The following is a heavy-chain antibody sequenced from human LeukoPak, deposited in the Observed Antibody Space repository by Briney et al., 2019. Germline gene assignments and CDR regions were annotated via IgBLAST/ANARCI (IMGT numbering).Heavy chain of an antibody. CDR3: ARSYYGGSHQYYFDY. CDR1: SGSISSYY. J-gene: IGHJ4*02. CDR2: IYYTGST. V-gene: IGHV4-59*08. D-gene: IGHD4-23*01. Sequence: SETLSLTCSVSSGSISSYYWSWIRQPPGKGLEWIGYIYYTGSTNYNPSLKNRVTISVDTSKNQFSLKLNSVTAADTAVYYCARSYYGGSHQYYFDYWGQGTLVTVSS.